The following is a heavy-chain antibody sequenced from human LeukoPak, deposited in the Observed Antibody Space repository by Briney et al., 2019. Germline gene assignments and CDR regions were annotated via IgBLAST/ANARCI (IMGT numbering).Heavy chain of an antibody. J-gene: IGHJ4*02. CDR3: ASPHGASYYYFDY. CDR1: GYMFTTSF. V-gene: IGHV1-46*01. Sequence: ASVKVSCKASGYMFTTSFMHWVRQAPGQGLEWMGVINPSGTSTDYAQKFQGRVTMTRDTSTNTVYMELSSLRSEDAAVYYCASPHGASYYYFDYWGQGTLVTVSS. D-gene: IGHD4/OR15-4a*01. CDR2: INPSGTST.